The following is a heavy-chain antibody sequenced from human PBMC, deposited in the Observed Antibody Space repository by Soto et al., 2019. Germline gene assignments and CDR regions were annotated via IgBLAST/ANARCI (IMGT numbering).Heavy chain of an antibody. D-gene: IGHD1-1*01. CDR1: GYSITRHG. J-gene: IGHJ4*02. CDR3: GKDIRSGSIDY. CDR2: IWSHGTDQ. Sequence: SLRLSCAASGYSITRHGMHWVRQAPGKGLEWVALIWSHGTDQYYADSVRGRFTVSRDTSTNTVFLQMHSLRADDTATYYCGKDIRSGSIDYWGQGTPVTVSS. V-gene: IGHV3-33*02.